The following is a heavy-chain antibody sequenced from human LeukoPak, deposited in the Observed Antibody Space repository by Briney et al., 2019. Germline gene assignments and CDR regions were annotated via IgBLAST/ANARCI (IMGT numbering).Heavy chain of an antibody. CDR1: GFTFSNYW. CDR2: INGDGSSI. J-gene: IGHJ4*02. D-gene: IGHD5-24*01. CDR3: ARDMEMATISGFDY. Sequence: GGSLRLSCAASGFTFSNYWMHWVRQAPGKGLVWVSRINGDGSSITYADSVKGRFTISRDNAKNTLYLQMSGLRAEDTAVYYCARDMEMATISGFDYWGQGTLVTVSP. V-gene: IGHV3-74*03.